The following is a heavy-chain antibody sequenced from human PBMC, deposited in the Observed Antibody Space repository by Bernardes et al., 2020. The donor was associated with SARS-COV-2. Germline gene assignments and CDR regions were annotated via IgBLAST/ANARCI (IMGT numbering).Heavy chain of an antibody. J-gene: IGHJ3*02. D-gene: IGHD3-10*01. CDR1: GFTFSNYW. CDR3: ASLDGSGRYYNTDAFDI. V-gene: IGHV3-7*01. Sequence: GGSLRLSCAASGFTFSNYWMSWVRQAPGKGLEWVANIKQEGSEKYYVDSVKGRFTISRNNAKNSLYLQMNSLRAEDTAVYYCASLDGSGRYYNTDAFDIWGQGTMVTVSS. CDR2: IKQEGSEK.